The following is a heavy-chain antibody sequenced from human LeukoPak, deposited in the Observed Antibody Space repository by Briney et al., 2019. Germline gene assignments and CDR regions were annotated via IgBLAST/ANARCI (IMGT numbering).Heavy chain of an antibody. CDR2: ISSDGSTT. J-gene: IGHJ4*02. Sequence: GGSLRLSCVVSGFSFRTYFFHWVRQVPGKGLVWISRISSDGSTTFYADSVGGRFTISRDNDKNTVSMQMNRLRIEDTAVYYCARETVGPGLRAPDYWGRGALVTVSS. V-gene: IGHV3-74*01. CDR3: ARETVGPGLRAPDY. CDR1: GFSFRTYF. D-gene: IGHD1-26*01.